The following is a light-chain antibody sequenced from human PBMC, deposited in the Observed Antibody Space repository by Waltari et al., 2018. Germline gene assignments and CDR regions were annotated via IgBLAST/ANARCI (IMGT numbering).Light chain of an antibody. CDR3: QQHDNSLWT. CDR1: QSVRSSS. Sequence: IVLTQSPGTLSLSPGESATLPCRASQSVRSSSLAWYQQNTGQAPRLLIFDASTRASGIPDRFSGSGSGTDFTLTITRLEPEDFAVYFCQQHDNSLWTFGQGTKVEVK. J-gene: IGKJ1*01. V-gene: IGKV3-20*01. CDR2: DAS.